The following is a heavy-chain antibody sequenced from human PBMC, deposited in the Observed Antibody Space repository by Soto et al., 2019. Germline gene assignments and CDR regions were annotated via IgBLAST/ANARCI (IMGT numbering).Heavy chain of an antibody. J-gene: IGHJ4*02. Sequence: PSETLTLTCAVYGGSFSGYYWSWIRQPPGKGLEWIGEINHSGSTNYNPSLKSRVNISVDTSKNQFSLTLSHVTAAETAVYYCARGQGGTESSGELLPYYFDYWGQVNLVTVFS. CDR3: ARGQGGTESSGELLPYYFDY. CDR1: GGSFSGYY. D-gene: IGHD3-10*01. V-gene: IGHV4-34*01. CDR2: INHSGST.